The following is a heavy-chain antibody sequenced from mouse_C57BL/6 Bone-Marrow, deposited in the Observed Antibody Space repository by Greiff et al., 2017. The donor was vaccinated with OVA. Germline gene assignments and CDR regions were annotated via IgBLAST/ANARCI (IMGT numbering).Heavy chain of an antibody. J-gene: IGHJ1*03. V-gene: IGHV1-18*01. Sequence: DVQLQESGPELVKPGASVKIPCKASGYTFTDYNMDWVKQSHGKSLEWIGDINPNNGGTIYNQKFKGKATLTVDKSSSTAYMELRSLTSEDTAVYYCASSPLGSSYDWYFDVWGTGTTVTVSS. CDR1: GYTFTDYN. CDR2: INPNNGGT. CDR3: ASSPLGSSYDWYFDV. D-gene: IGHD1-1*01.